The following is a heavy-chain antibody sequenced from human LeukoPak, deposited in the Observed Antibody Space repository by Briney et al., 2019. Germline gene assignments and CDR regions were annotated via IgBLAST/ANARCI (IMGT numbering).Heavy chain of an antibody. Sequence: SETLSLTCTVSGGSISSYYWSWIRQPPGKGLEWIGYIYYSGSTNYNPSLKSRVTISVDTSKNQFSLKLGSVTAADTAVYYCAGAYYWGQGTLVTVSS. J-gene: IGHJ4*02. CDR3: AGAYY. V-gene: IGHV4-59*01. CDR1: GGSISSYY. CDR2: IYYSGST.